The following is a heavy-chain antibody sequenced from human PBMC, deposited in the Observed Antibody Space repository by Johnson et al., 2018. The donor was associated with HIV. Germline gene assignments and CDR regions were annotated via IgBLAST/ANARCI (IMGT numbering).Heavy chain of an antibody. Sequence: VLLVESGGGLVQPGRSLRLSCAASGFTFDDYAMHWVRQAPGKGLEWVSGINWNGGSTGYADSVKGRFTISRDNAKNSLYLQMNSLRAEDTALYYCARDGPRGSYGAFDIWGQGTMVTVSS. CDR1: GFTFDDYA. CDR2: INWNGGST. CDR3: ARDGPRGSYGAFDI. V-gene: IGHV3-9*01. J-gene: IGHJ3*02. D-gene: IGHD1-26*01.